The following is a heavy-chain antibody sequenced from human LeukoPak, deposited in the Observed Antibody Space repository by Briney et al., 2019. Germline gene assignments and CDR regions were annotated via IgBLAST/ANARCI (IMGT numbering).Heavy chain of an antibody. V-gene: IGHV4-59*01. CDR3: ARDGEYYDSSGYKGGFDY. D-gene: IGHD3-22*01. CDR1: GGSISSYY. Sequence: SETLSLTCTVSGGSISSYYWSWIRQPPGKGLEWIGYIYYSGSTNYNPSLKSRVTISVDTSKNQFSLKLSSVTAADTAVYYCARDGEYYDSSGYKGGFDYWGQGTPVTVSS. J-gene: IGHJ4*02. CDR2: IYYSGST.